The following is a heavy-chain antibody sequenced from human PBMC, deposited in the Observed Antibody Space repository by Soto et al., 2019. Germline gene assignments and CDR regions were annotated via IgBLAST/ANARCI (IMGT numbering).Heavy chain of an antibody. CDR1: GGTFSSYA. CDR3: ARARTKQLERPDAFDI. J-gene: IGHJ3*02. V-gene: IGHV1-69*13. CDR2: IIPIFGTA. D-gene: IGHD1-1*01. Sequence: SVKVSCKASGGTFSSYAISWVRQAPGQGLEWMGGIIPIFGTANYAQKFQGRVTITADESTSTAYMELSSLRSEDTAVYYCARARTKQLERPDAFDIWGQGTMVTVSS.